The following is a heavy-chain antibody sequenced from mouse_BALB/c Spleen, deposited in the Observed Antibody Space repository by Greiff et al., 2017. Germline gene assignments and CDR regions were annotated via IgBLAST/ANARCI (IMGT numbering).Heavy chain of an antibody. CDR3: ASPVIYYYGSSLAY. V-gene: IGHV1-20*02. J-gene: IGHJ3*01. D-gene: IGHD1-1*01. CDR2: INPYNGDT. CDR1: GYSFTGYF. Sequence: EVQLQESGPELVKPGASVKISCTASGYSFTGYFMNWVMQSHGKSLEWIGRINPYNGDTFYNQKFKGKATLTVDKSSSTAHMELRSLASEDSAVYYCASPVIYYYGSSLAYWGQGTLVTVSA.